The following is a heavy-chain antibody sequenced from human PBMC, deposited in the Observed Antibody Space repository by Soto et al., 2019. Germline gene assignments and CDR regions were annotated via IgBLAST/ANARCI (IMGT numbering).Heavy chain of an antibody. CDR2: ISGSGGST. CDR1: GFTFSSYA. CDR3: TKALRCHHILPPFVI. J-gene: IGHJ3*02. Sequence: GGSLRLSCAASGFTFSSYAMSWVRQAPGKGLEWVSAISGSGGSTYYADSVEGRFTISRYNSKNTLYLQMISLRAGDTAVYYCTKALRCHHILPPFVIWGQGIMVTLS. D-gene: IGHD3-9*01. V-gene: IGHV3-23*01.